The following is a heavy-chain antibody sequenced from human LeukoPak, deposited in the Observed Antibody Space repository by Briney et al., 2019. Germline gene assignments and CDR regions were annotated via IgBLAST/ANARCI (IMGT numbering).Heavy chain of an antibody. D-gene: IGHD1-26*01. Sequence: GGSLRLSCAASGFTVSSNYMSWVRQAPGKGLEWVSVIYSGGSTYYADSVKGRFTISRDNSKNTLYLQMNSLRAEDTAVYYCGRLGTSRSYLKNWGRGTLVTVSS. CDR1: GFTVSSNY. CDR2: IYSGGST. V-gene: IGHV3-66*01. J-gene: IGHJ4*02. CDR3: GRLGTSRSYLKN.